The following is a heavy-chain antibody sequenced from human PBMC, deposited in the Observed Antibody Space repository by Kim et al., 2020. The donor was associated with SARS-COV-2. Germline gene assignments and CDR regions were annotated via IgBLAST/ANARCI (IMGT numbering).Heavy chain of an antibody. J-gene: IGHJ4*02. CDR1: GFTFSSFA. Sequence: GGSLRLSCAASGFTFSSFAMHWVRQAPGKGLEWVAVISYDGGNKYYADSVKGRFTISRDNSKNTLYLQMNSLRLEDTAVYYCARVAHEFWSSGYFDYWGQGTLVTVSS. V-gene: IGHV3-30-3*01. D-gene: IGHD3-3*01. CDR3: ARVAHEFWSSGYFDY. CDR2: ISYDGGNK.